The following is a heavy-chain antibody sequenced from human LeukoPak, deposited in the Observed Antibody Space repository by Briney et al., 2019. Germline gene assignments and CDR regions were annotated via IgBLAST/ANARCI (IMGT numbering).Heavy chain of an antibody. CDR2: INHSGST. CDR3: ARSEIQLTYYYDSSGYYYFDY. V-gene: IGHV4-34*01. D-gene: IGHD3-22*01. J-gene: IGHJ4*02. Sequence: KPSETLSLTCAVYGGSFSGYYWSWIRQPPGKGLEWIGEINHSGSTNYNPSLKSRVTISVDTSKNQFSLKLSSVTAADTAVYYCARSEIQLTYYYDSSGYYYFDYWGQGTLVTVSS. CDR1: GGSFSGYY.